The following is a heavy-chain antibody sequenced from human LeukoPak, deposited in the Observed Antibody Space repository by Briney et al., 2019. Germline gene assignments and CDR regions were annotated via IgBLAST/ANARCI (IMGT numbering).Heavy chain of an antibody. CDR1: GDSISNYY. D-gene: IGHD3-22*01. CDR3: ATLGTADDSSGYYNGGVAY. CDR2: IYTSGST. V-gene: IGHV4-4*07. J-gene: IGHJ4*02. Sequence: SETLSLTCTVSGDSISNYYWSWIRQPAGKGLEWIGRIYTSGSTNYNPSLKSRVTLSVDTSKNQFSLKLSSVTAADTAVYYCATLGTADDSSGYYNGGVAYWGQGTLVTVSS.